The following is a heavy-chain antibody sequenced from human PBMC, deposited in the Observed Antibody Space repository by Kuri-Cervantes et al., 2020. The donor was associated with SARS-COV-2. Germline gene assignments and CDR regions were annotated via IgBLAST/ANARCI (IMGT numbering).Heavy chain of an antibody. CDR3: AREVGYCDSGRCYGLDAFDI. V-gene: IGHV1-3*04. D-gene: IGHD2-2*01. J-gene: IGHJ3*02. CDR2: IDTATGNT. Sequence: ASVKVSCKASGYTFSSYAIHGVRQAPGQGLEWMGWIDTATGNTHYSQKFQGRVTITRDTAASTEYMDLNSLRSEDTAVYYCAREVGYCDSGRCYGLDAFDIWGQGTMVTVSS. CDR1: GYTFSSYA.